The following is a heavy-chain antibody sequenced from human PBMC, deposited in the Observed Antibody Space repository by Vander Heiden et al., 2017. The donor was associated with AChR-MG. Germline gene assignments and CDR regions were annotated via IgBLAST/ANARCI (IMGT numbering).Heavy chain of an antibody. D-gene: IGHD5-12*01. V-gene: IGHV3-48*03. CDR3: ARDPGWLQFRYYFDY. J-gene: IGHJ4*02. CDR2: ISSSGSTI. Sequence: EVQLVESGGGLVQPGGSLRLPCAASGFTFSSYEMNWVRQAPGKGLEWVSYISSSGSTIYYADSVKGRFTISRDNAKNSLYLQMNSLRAEDTAVYYCARDPGWLQFRYYFDYWGQGTLVTVSS. CDR1: GFTFSSYE.